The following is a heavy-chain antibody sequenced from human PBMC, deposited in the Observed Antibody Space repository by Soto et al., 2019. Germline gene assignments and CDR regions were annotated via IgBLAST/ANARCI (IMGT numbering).Heavy chain of an antibody. V-gene: IGHV3-23*01. D-gene: IGHD1-7*01. Sequence: EVQLLESGGGLVQPGGSLRLSCAAYGFAFNTYVMNWLRQAPGKGLEWVSTISYSADKTHYADSVKGRFIISRDNSRDALFLQMNSLRADGAAVYYCARRARTATTNWGAFDVWGQGTMVTVSS. CDR3: ARRARTATTNWGAFDV. CDR2: ISYSADKT. CDR1: GFAFNTYV. J-gene: IGHJ3*01.